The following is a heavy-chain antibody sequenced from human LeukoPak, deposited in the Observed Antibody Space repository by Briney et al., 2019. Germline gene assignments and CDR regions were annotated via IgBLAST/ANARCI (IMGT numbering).Heavy chain of an antibody. CDR3: ARGNAPYYYDTPGAFDI. D-gene: IGHD3-22*01. Sequence: PGGSLRLSCAASGFTFSSYWMHWVRHAPGKGLVWVSRINSDGSSTSYADSVKGRFTISRDNAKNTLYLQMNSLRAEDTAVYYCARGNAPYYYDTPGAFDIWGQGTMVTVSS. J-gene: IGHJ3*02. CDR1: GFTFSSYW. V-gene: IGHV3-74*01. CDR2: INSDGSST.